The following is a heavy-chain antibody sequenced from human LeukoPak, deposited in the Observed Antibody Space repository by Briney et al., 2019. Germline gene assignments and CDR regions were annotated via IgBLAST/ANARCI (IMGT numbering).Heavy chain of an antibody. J-gene: IGHJ4*02. D-gene: IGHD1-26*01. Sequence: QAGGSLRLSCAASGFTFSSYGMHWVRQAPGKGLEWVAVISYDGSNKYYADSVKGRFTISRDNSKNTLYLQMNSLRAEDTAVYYCAKDAYSGSYWGQGTLVTVSS. V-gene: IGHV3-30*18. CDR3: AKDAYSGSY. CDR2: ISYDGSNK. CDR1: GFTFSSYG.